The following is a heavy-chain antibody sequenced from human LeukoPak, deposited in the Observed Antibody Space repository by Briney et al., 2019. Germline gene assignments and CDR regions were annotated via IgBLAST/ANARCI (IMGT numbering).Heavy chain of an antibody. CDR2: IHVGDSDS. Sequence: GDSLKISCKGSAYSFTTYWIAWVRQRPGKGLEWMGIIHVGDSDSRYSPSSQGQVAISADKSITTAYLQWSSLKASDTAMYYCARVYSNAFDIWGQGTMVTVSS. CDR3: ARVYSNAFDI. D-gene: IGHD6-13*01. CDR1: AYSFTTYW. V-gene: IGHV5-51*01. J-gene: IGHJ3*02.